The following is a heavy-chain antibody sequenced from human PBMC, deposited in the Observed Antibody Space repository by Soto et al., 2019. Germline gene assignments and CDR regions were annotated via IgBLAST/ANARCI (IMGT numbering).Heavy chain of an antibody. D-gene: IGHD3-9*01. J-gene: IGHJ5*02. Sequence: SVKVSCKASGGTFSSYAISWVRQAPGQGLEWMGGIIPIFGTANYAQKFQGRVTITADESTSTAYMELSSLRSEDTAVYYCARVVLTSSYQINWFAPWGQGTPVTVSS. CDR2: IIPIFGTA. CDR1: GGTFSSYA. CDR3: ARVVLTSSYQINWFAP. V-gene: IGHV1-69*13.